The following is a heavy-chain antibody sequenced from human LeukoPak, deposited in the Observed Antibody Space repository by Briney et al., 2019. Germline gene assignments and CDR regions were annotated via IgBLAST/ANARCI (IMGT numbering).Heavy chain of an antibody. CDR1: GGSITSSNYF. Sequence: SETLSLTCTVSGGSITSSNYFWGWIRQSPGKGLEWIGSIYYSGSTYYNPSLKSRVTISVETSKIQFSLKLSSVTAADLAVYYCARDSCSSTSCRRKFDNWGQGTLVTVSS. D-gene: IGHD2-2*01. V-gene: IGHV4-39*07. CDR2: IYYSGST. CDR3: ARDSCSSTSCRRKFDN. J-gene: IGHJ4*02.